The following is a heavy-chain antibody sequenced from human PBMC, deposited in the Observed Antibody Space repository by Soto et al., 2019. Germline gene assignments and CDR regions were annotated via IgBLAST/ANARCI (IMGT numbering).Heavy chain of an antibody. CDR2: ITSDTKTI. Sequence: EVQLVESGGNLVQPGGSLRLSCAASGFRFSIYSMNWVRQAPGKGLEWSAYITSDTKTIKYADSVKGRFTISRDNGKNSVYLHMNSLSDEDTAVYYCARSVEGHFDYWGQGTVVTVS. CDR3: ARSVEGHFDY. J-gene: IGHJ4*02. D-gene: IGHD6-19*01. CDR1: GFRFSIYS. V-gene: IGHV3-48*02.